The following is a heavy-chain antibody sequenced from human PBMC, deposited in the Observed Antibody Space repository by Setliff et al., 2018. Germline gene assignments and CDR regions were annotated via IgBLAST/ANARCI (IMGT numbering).Heavy chain of an antibody. CDR3: VKDRVPDGVWDFDF. CDR2: IQYDGRNK. J-gene: IGHJ4*02. V-gene: IGHV3-30*02. Sequence: LSLSCVASGFIFSSYGMHWFRQAPCKGLEWVAYIQYDGRNKYYADSVKGRLTISRDNSRNTLYLQMNSLRVEDTALYYCVKDRVPDGVWDFDFWGQGTLVTVSS. CDR1: GFIFSSYG. D-gene: IGHD4-17*01.